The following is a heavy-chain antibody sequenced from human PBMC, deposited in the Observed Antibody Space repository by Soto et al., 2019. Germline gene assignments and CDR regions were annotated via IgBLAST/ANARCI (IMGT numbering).Heavy chain of an antibody. CDR3: ARPPGHNVVVTAAFDY. Sequence: QITLKESGPTLVKPTQTLTLTCTFSGFSLSTSGVGVGWIRQPPGKALEWLALIYWDDDKRYSPSLKSRLTNTNDNPKTPVALTMTNMEPVDTATYSCARPPGHNVVVTAAFDYWGQGTLVTVSS. D-gene: IGHD2-21*02. CDR2: IYWDDDK. CDR1: GFSLSTSGVG. J-gene: IGHJ4*02. V-gene: IGHV2-5*02.